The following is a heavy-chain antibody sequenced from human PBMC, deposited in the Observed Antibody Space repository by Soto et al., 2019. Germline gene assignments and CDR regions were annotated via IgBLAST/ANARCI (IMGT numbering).Heavy chain of an antibody. Sequence: GGSLRLSCAASGFTFSSYAMSWVRQAPGKGLEWVSAISGSGGSTYFADSVKGRFTISRDNSKNTLYLQMNSLRAEDTAVYYCAKTPLVVPAALGPNWFDPWGQGTLVTVSS. V-gene: IGHV3-23*01. J-gene: IGHJ5*02. CDR3: AKTPLVVPAALGPNWFDP. D-gene: IGHD2-2*01. CDR1: GFTFSSYA. CDR2: ISGSGGST.